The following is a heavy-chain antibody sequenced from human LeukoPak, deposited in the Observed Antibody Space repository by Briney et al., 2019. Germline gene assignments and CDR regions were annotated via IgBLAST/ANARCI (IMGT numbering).Heavy chain of an antibody. Sequence: GGSLRLSCAASGFTFSDYNMRWIRQAPGKGLEWVSSISRSGSTKYYADSVKGRFTISRDNAKNSLYLQMNSLRAEDTAVYYCARELWGRGGLYYYYYMDVWGKGTTVTVSS. CDR1: GFTFSDYN. V-gene: IGHV3-11*04. D-gene: IGHD3-16*01. J-gene: IGHJ6*03. CDR3: ARELWGRGGLYYYYYMDV. CDR2: ISRSGSTK.